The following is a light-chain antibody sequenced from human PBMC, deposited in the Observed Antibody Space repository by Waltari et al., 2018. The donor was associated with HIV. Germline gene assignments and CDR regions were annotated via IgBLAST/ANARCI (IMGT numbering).Light chain of an antibody. V-gene: IGLV3-1*01. J-gene: IGLJ2*01. CDR2: QDN. Sequence: SYEVTQPPSVAVSPGQTASITCSGHELVDKYTGWYQQKPGQSPLLVIYQDNKRPSGIPERFSGSSSGHTATLTISGTLPMDEADYYCQAWGSTTSGVFGRGTKLTVL. CDR3: QAWGSTTSGV. CDR1: ELVDKY.